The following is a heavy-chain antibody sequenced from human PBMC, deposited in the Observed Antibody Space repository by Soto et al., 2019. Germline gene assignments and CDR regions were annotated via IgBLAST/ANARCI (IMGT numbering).Heavy chain of an antibody. D-gene: IGHD5-18*01. Sequence: PGGSLRLSCAASGFTFSSYGMHWVHQAPGKGLEWVAVISYDGSNKYYADSVKGRFTISRDNSKNTLYLQMNSLRAEDTAVYYCAKDTAMVKYYFDYWGQGTLVTVSS. V-gene: IGHV3-30*18. CDR1: GFTFSSYG. J-gene: IGHJ4*02. CDR2: ISYDGSNK. CDR3: AKDTAMVKYYFDY.